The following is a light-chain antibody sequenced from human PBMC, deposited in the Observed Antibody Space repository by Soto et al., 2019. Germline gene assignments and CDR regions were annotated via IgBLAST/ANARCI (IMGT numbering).Light chain of an antibody. CDR2: EVR. V-gene: IGLV2-14*01. CDR1: SSDVGGSKY. Sequence: QSALTQPASVSGSPGQSITISCTGSSSDVGGSKYVSWYQQHPGKAPRLLIYEVRYRPSGVSNRFSASKSGNTASLTVSGLQAEDEADYYCSSKSSSGTLYVFGTGTQLTVL. CDR3: SSKSSSGTLYV. J-gene: IGLJ1*01.